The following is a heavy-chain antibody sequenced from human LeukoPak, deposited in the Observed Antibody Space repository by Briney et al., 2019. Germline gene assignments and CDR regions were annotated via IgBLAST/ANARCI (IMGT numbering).Heavy chain of an antibody. CDR3: AKGYYYDSSGGDFDY. CDR2: ISWNSGSI. Sequence: GGSLRLSCAASGFTFDDYAMHWVRQAPGKGLEWVSGISWNSGSIGYADSVKGRFTIPRDNAKNSLYLQMNSLRAEDTALYYCAKGYYYDSSGGDFDYWGQGTLVTVSS. J-gene: IGHJ4*02. CDR1: GFTFDDYA. V-gene: IGHV3-9*01. D-gene: IGHD3-22*01.